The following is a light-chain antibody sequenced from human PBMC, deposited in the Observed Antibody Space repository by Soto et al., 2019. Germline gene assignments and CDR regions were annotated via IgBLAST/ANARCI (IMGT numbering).Light chain of an antibody. J-gene: IGKJ1*01. V-gene: IGKV1D-12*01. CDR2: AAS. Sequence: DIQMTQSPSSVSASVGDRVTITCRASQAISTWLAWYQQKPGKAPKLLIYAASNLQTGVPSRFSGSGSGTDFSLTLSSLQPEDFATYYCQQANSFPRTFGQATKVEIK. CDR1: QAISTW. CDR3: QQANSFPRT.